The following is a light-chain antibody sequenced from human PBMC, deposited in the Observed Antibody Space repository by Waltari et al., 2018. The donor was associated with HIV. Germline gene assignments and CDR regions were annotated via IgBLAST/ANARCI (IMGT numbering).Light chain of an antibody. CDR2: DDI. CDR1: NIGPKS. J-gene: IGLJ3*02. Sequence: SYVLTQPPSVSVAPGQTAKITWAGNNIGPKSVHWYQQKPGQAPVLVVYDDIDRPSGIPERFSDSNSGNTATLTISRVEAGDEADYYCQVWDSSSDHWVFGGGTKLTVL. V-gene: IGLV3-21*02. CDR3: QVWDSSSDHWV.